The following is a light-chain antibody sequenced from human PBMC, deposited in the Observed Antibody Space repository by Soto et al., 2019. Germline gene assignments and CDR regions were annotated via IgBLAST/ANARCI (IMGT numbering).Light chain of an antibody. Sequence: QSVLTQPASVSGSPGQSITISCTGTSRDVGGYNYVSWFQHHPGKAPKLIIYEVSYRPSGVSARFSGSKSGDTASLTISGLQADDEADYYCSSFTNTITRYAFGTGTKLTVL. J-gene: IGLJ1*01. CDR3: SSFTNTITRYA. CDR1: SRDVGGYNY. CDR2: EVS. V-gene: IGLV2-14*01.